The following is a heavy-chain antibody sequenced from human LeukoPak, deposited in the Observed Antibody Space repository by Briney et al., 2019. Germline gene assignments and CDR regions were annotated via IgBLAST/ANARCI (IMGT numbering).Heavy chain of an antibody. J-gene: IGHJ4*02. CDR3: ATSVPLSGNYQSDFDY. D-gene: IGHD1-26*01. Sequence: GGSLRLSCAASGFTFSNYWMSWVRQAPGKGLEWVANIKQDGSETYYVDSVKGRFTISRDNPKNSLYLQLNSLRAEDTAVYYCATSVPLSGNYQSDFDYWGQGTMVTVSS. V-gene: IGHV3-7*01. CDR1: GFTFSNYW. CDR2: IKQDGSET.